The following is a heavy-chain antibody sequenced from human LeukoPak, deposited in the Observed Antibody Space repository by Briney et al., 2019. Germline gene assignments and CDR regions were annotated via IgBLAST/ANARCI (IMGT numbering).Heavy chain of an antibody. Sequence: PGGSLRLSCAASGFTFSTYWMHWVRQAPGKGLVWVSRINSDGSTTSYADSVKGRFTISRDNAKNTLYLQMNSLRAEDTAVYYCASGSGSYYGYWGQGTLVTVSS. CDR1: GFTFSTYW. V-gene: IGHV3-74*01. CDR3: ASGSGSYYGY. D-gene: IGHD1-26*01. J-gene: IGHJ4*02. CDR2: INSDGSTT.